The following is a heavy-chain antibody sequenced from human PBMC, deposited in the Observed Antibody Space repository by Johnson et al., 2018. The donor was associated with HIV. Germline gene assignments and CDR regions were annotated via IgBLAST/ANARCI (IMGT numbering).Heavy chain of an antibody. CDR1: GFTFSS. V-gene: IGHV3-30*18. Sequence: QMLLVESGGGLVKPGGSLRLSCAASGFTFSSMHWDRQAPGKGLEWVAVISHDGSHKYYADSVKGRFSLSRDNSKNTLSLQMNTLRAEDTAVYYCAKEMYYFNSGNHFDAFHVWGQGTLVTVSS. J-gene: IGHJ3*01. D-gene: IGHD3-10*01. CDR2: ISHDGSHK. CDR3: AKEMYYFNSGNHFDAFHV.